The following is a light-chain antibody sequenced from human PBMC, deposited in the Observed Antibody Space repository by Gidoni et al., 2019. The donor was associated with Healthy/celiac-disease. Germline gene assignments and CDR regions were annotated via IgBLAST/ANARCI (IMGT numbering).Light chain of an antibody. Sequence: QSVLTQPPSVSGAPGQRVTISCTGSSSNIGAGYDVHWYQQLPGTAPKLLIYGNSNRPAGVPDRCSGSKSGTSASLAITGLQAEDEADYYCQSYDSSLSVDVVFGGGTKLTVL. V-gene: IGLV1-40*01. J-gene: IGLJ2*01. CDR1: SSNIGAGYD. CDR2: GNS. CDR3: QSYDSSLSVDVV.